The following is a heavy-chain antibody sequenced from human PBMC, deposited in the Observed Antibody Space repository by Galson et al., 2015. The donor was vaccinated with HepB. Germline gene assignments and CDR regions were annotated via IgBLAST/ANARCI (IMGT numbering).Heavy chain of an antibody. CDR1: GYTFTSYG. Sequence: SVKVSCKASGYTFTSYGISWVRQAPGQGLEWMGWISAYNGNTNYAQKLQGRITMTTDTSTSTAYMELRSLRSDDTAVYYCARQYSSANWFDPWGQGTLVTVSS. J-gene: IGHJ5*02. CDR2: ISAYNGNT. V-gene: IGHV1-18*01. D-gene: IGHD6-25*01. CDR3: ARQYSSANWFDP.